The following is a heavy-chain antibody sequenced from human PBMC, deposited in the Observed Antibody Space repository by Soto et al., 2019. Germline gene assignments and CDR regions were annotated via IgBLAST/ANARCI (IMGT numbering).Heavy chain of an antibody. CDR3: ARGDQGPWLENWYFDL. Sequence: ASVKVSCKASGYTFTSYGISWVRQAPGQGLEWMGWISAYNGNTNYAQKLQGRVTMTTDTSTSTAYMELRSLRSDDTAVYYCARGDQGPWLENWYFDLWGRGTLVTVSS. D-gene: IGHD6-19*01. CDR1: GYTFTSYG. CDR2: ISAYNGNT. V-gene: IGHV1-18*01. J-gene: IGHJ2*01.